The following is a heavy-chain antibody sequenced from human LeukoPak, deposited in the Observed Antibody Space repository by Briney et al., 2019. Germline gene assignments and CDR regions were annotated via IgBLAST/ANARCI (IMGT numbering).Heavy chain of an antibody. CDR1: GGSISSYY. CDR2: IYYSGST. D-gene: IGHD5-12*01. CDR3: ARVGSGYDSGIDY. V-gene: IGHV4-59*01. Sequence: PSETLSLTCTVSGGSISSYYRSWIRQPPGKGLEWIGYIYYSGSTNYNPSLKSRVTISVDTSKNQFSLKLSSVTAADTAVYYCARVGSGYDSGIDYWGQGTLVTVSS. J-gene: IGHJ4*02.